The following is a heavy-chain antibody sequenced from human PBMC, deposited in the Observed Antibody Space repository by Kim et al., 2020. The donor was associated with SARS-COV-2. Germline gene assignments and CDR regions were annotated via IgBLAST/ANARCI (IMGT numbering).Heavy chain of an antibody. Sequence: SETLSLTCAVYGGSFSGYYWSWIRQPPGKGLEWIGEINHSGSTNYNPSLKSRVTISVDTSKNQFSLKLSSVTAADTAVYYCARDPPSIAANAFDIWGQGTMVTVSS. V-gene: IGHV4-34*01. D-gene: IGHD6-25*01. CDR3: ARDPPSIAANAFDI. CDR1: GGSFSGYY. CDR2: INHSGST. J-gene: IGHJ3*02.